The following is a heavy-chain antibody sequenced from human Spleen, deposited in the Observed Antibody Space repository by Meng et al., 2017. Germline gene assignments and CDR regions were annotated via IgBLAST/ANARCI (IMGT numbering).Heavy chain of an antibody. CDR3: ARTLGPSYSTSWYDS. Sequence: GGSLRLSCAASGFTVSSSEMSWVRQAPGKGLEWVSSISTSGTYIYYADSVKGRFTISRDNAQNSLYLQLNSLRAEDTAVYYCARTLGPSYSTSWYDSWGQGTLVTVSS. D-gene: IGHD6-13*01. V-gene: IGHV3-21*01. CDR1: GFTVSSSE. CDR2: ISTSGTYI. J-gene: IGHJ5*01.